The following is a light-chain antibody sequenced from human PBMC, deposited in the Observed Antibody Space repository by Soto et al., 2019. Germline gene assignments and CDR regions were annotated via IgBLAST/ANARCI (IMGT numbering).Light chain of an antibody. CDR3: QQYNSYSPT. J-gene: IGKJ1*01. CDR2: KAS. Sequence: DIHMTQSPSTLSASVRDRDTITCRASQSISSWLAWYQQKPGKAPKLLIYKASGLESGVPSRFSGSGSGTEFTLTISSLQPDDFATYYCQQYNSYSPTFGQGTKV. CDR1: QSISSW. V-gene: IGKV1-5*03.